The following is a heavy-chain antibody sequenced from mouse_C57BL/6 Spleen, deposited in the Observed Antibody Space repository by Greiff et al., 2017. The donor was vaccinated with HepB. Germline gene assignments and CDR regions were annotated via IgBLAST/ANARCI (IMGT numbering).Heavy chain of an antibody. CDR1: GYTFTSYW. D-gene: IGHD1-1*01. V-gene: IGHV1-55*01. CDR2: IYPGSGST. CDR3: ARYDYGLDD. J-gene: IGHJ2*01. Sequence: QVQLQQPGAELVKPGASVKMSCKASGYTFTSYWITWVKQRPGQGLEWIGDIYPGSGSTNYNEKFKSKATLTADTSSSTAYMQLSSLTSEDSAVEYCARYDYGLDDWGNGPTLTVSS.